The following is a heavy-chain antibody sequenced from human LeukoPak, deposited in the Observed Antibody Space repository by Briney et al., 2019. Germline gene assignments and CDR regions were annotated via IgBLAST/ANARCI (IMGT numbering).Heavy chain of an antibody. J-gene: IGHJ4*02. CDR3: TTDLGTYYHGSQRLIPVDY. Sequence: GGSLRLSCVDSGFTFTNAWMSWVRQAPGKGLEWIGRIKSKTDGETTNYAEPVRGRFTISRDDSKSAVYLQMNSLKIEDTAVYYCTTDLGTYYHGSQRLIPVDYWGQGTLVTVSS. D-gene: IGHD3-10*01. V-gene: IGHV3-15*01. CDR2: IKSKTDGETT. CDR1: GFTFTNAW.